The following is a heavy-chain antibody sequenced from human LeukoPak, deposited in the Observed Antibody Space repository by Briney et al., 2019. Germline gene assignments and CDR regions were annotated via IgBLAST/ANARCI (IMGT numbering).Heavy chain of an antibody. CDR3: ARGWDRAMVFDY. D-gene: IGHD5-18*01. CDR1: GGSFSGYY. CDR2: INHSGST. J-gene: IGHJ4*02. V-gene: IGHV4-34*01. Sequence: SETLSLTCAVYGGSFSGYYWSWIRQPPGKGLEWIGEINHSGSTNYNPSLKSRVTISVDTSKNQFSLKLSSVTAADTAVYYCARGWDRAMVFDYWGQGTLVTVSS.